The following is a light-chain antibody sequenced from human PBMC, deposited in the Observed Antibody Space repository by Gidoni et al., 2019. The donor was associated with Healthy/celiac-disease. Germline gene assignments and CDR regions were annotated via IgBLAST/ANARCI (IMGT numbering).Light chain of an antibody. J-gene: IGKJ1*01. CDR1: QSVSSSY. CDR3: QQYGSSPWT. V-gene: IGKV3-20*01. CDR2: CSS. Sequence: EIVLTQSPGTLSLSPGERATLSCRASQSVSSSYLACYQQKPGQAPRLLIYCSSSRATGIPDRFSGSGSGTDFTLTISSLEPEDFAVYYCQQYGSSPWTFGQGTKVEIK.